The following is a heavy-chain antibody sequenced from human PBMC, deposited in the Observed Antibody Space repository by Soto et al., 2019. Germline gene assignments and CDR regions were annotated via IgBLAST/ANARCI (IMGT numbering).Heavy chain of an antibody. CDR1: GFTFYNYG. CDR3: AKAVATILGCAFDM. J-gene: IGHJ3*02. D-gene: IGHD5-12*01. Sequence: QVQLVESGGGVVQPGRSLRLSCAASGFTFYNYGMHWVRQAPGKGLEWVAVISYDGSDQYYADSVKGRFTISRDNPKNTLYLQMNSLRPDDTAVYYFAKAVATILGCAFDMWGRGTMVTVSS. CDR2: ISYDGSDQ. V-gene: IGHV3-30*18.